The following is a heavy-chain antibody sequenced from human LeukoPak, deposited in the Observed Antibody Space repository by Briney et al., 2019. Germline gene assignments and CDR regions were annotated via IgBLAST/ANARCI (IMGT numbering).Heavy chain of an antibody. CDR2: INSSGTT. CDR3: AKRYFGNYYFDF. D-gene: IGHD3-9*01. J-gene: IGHJ4*02. CDR1: GFTFSKYA. V-gene: IGHV3-23*01. Sequence: GGSLRLSCAASGFTFSKYAMSWVRQADGKGLEWVSGINSSGTTYYADSARGRFTTSRDNSKNTLYLQIKSLTAEDTAIYYCAKRYFGNYYFDFWGQGTLVTVSS.